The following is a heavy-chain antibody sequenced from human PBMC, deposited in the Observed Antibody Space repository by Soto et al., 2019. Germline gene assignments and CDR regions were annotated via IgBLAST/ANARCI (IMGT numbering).Heavy chain of an antibody. CDR3: ARDRAAAVSPFDY. J-gene: IGHJ4*02. D-gene: IGHD6-13*01. CDR1: GFTFSSYG. Sequence: GGSLRLSCAASGFTFSSYGMHWVRQAPGKGLEWVAVIWYDGSNKYYADSVKGRFTISRDNSKNTLYLQMNSLRAEDTAVYYCARDRAAAVSPFDYWGQGTLVTVSS. CDR2: IWYDGSNK. V-gene: IGHV3-33*01.